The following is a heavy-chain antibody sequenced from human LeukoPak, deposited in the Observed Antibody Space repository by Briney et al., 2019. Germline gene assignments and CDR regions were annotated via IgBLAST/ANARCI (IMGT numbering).Heavy chain of an antibody. Sequence: GGSLRLSCAASGFTFSSYSMNWVRQAPGKGLERVSSISSSSSYIYYADSVKGRFTISRDNAKNSLYLQMNSLRAEDTALYYCAKVRACSTTSCYRTYGMDVWGQGTTVTVSS. CDR2: ISSSSSYI. CDR3: AKVRACSTTSCYRTYGMDV. D-gene: IGHD2-2*01. CDR1: GFTFSSYS. V-gene: IGHV3-21*04. J-gene: IGHJ6*02.